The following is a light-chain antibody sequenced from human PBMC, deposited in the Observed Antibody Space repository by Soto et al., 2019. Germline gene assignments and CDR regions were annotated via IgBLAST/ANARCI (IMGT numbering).Light chain of an antibody. V-gene: IGKV1-16*02. J-gene: IGKJ5*01. CDR2: DAS. CDR1: QGISNY. Sequence: DIQMTQSPSSLSASVGDRVTITCRASQGISNYLAWFQQKPGKAPKSLIYDASSLRSGVPSKFSGSGFGTDFTLTISSLQPEDFATYYCQQYHTYPITFGQGTRLEIK. CDR3: QQYHTYPIT.